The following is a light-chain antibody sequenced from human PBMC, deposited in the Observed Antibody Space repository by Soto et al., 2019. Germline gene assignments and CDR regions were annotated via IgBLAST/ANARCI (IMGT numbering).Light chain of an antibody. CDR3: QQYGSSPFT. CDR1: QSVSSY. V-gene: IGKV3-20*01. Sequence: EIVLTQSPATLSLSPGERATLSCRASQSVSSYLAWYQQKPGQAPRLLIYDASSRATGIPDRFSGSGSGTDFTLTISRLEPEDFAVYYCQQYGSSPFTFGPGTKVDIK. J-gene: IGKJ3*01. CDR2: DAS.